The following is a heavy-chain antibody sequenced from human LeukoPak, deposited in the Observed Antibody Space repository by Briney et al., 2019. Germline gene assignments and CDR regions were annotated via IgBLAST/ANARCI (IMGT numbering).Heavy chain of an antibody. CDR2: IYTSGST. CDR1: GGSISSHY. CDR3: ARDVGTTGWYTFDY. Sequence: SETLSLTCSVSGGSISSHYWSWIRQPPGKGLEWIGYIYTSGSTNYNPSLKSRVTISVDTSKNQFSLKLSSVTPEDAAVYYCARDVGTTGWYTFDYWGQGTLVTVSS. D-gene: IGHD2-8*01. J-gene: IGHJ4*02. V-gene: IGHV4-4*09.